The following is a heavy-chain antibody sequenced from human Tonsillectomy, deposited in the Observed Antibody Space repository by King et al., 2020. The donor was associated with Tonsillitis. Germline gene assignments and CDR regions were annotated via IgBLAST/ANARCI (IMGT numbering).Heavy chain of an antibody. V-gene: IGHV4-59*01. D-gene: IGHD3-10*01. CDR2: IYYSGST. CDR1: GGSISSYY. CDR3: ARGSGFFGWFDP. J-gene: IGHJ5*02. Sequence: VQLQESGPGLVKPSETLSLTCTVSGGSISSYYWSWIRQPPGKGLEWIGYIYYSGSTNYNPSLKSRVTISVDTSKNQFSLKLSSVTAADTAVYYCARGSGFFGWFDPWGQGTLVTVSS.